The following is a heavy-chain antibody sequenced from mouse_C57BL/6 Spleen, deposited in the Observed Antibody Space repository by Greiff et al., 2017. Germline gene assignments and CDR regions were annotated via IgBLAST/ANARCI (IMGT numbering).Heavy chain of an antibody. Sequence: QVQLQQSGAELARPGASVKLSCKASGYTFTSYGISWVKQRTGQGLEWIGEIYPRSGNTYYNEKFKGKATLTADKSSSTAYMELRSLTSEDSAVYFGARGIYYDYEDAMDYWGQGTSVTVSS. J-gene: IGHJ4*01. D-gene: IGHD2-4*01. CDR2: IYPRSGNT. CDR3: ARGIYYDYEDAMDY. CDR1: GYTFTSYG. V-gene: IGHV1-81*01.